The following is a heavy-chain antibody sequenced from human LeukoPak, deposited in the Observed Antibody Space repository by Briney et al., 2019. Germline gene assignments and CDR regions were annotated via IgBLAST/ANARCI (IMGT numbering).Heavy chain of an antibody. D-gene: IGHD2-15*01. CDR2: ISYSGST. CDR1: GGSISSSY. V-gene: IGHV4-59*01. CDR3: ASMASYCSGGSCTDY. J-gene: IGHJ4*02. Sequence: SETLSLTCTVSGGSISSSYWSWIRQPPGKGLEWIGYISYSGSTNYSPSLKSRVTISVDTSKNQFSLKLSSVTAADTAVYYCASMASYCSGGSCTDYWGQGTLVSVCS.